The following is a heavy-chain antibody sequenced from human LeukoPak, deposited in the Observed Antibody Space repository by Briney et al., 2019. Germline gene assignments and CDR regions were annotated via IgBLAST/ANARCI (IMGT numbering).Heavy chain of an antibody. CDR3: TRDPHYYHGNPHDF. J-gene: IGHJ4*02. Sequence: GGSLRLSCAASGFTFSSYSMNWFRQAPGKGLEWLSFIRSKDHGGTTEYAVSVKGRFTISRDDSNSIAYLQMNSLIIEDTAVYFCTRDPHYYHGNPHDFWGQGTRVTVSS. CDR1: GFTFSSYS. V-gene: IGHV3-49*03. D-gene: IGHD4-23*01. CDR2: IRSKDHGGTT.